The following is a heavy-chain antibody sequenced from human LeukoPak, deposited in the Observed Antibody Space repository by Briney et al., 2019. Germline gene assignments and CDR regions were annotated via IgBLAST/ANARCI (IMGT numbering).Heavy chain of an antibody. J-gene: IGHJ4*02. CDR1: GGSISSYY. V-gene: IGHV4-4*07. D-gene: IGHD4-11*01. CDR2: IYTSGST. Sequence: SETLSLTCTVSGGSISSYYWSWIRQPAGKGLEWIGRIYTSGSTNYNPSLKSRVTISVDTSKNQFSLNLNSVTAADTAVYYCASQPTTVIGVDYWGQGTLVTVSS. CDR3: ASQPTTVIGVDY.